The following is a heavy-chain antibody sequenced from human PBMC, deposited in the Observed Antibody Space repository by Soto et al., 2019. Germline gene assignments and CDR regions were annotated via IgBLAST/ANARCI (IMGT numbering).Heavy chain of an antibody. CDR3: ARVSPGAAAVYYCYYGMDV. CDR2: INHSGST. CDR1: GGSFSGYY. V-gene: IGHV4-34*01. J-gene: IGHJ6*02. D-gene: IGHD6-25*01. Sequence: SETLSLTCAVYGGSFSGYYWSWIRQPPGKGLEWIGEINHSGSTNYNPSLKSRVTISVDTSKNQFSLKLSSVTAADTAVYYCARVSPGAAAVYYCYYGMDVWGQGTTVTVSS.